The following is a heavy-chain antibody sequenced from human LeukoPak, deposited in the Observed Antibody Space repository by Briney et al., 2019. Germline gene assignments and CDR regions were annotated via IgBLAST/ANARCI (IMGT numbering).Heavy chain of an antibody. D-gene: IGHD3-22*01. CDR2: IYYSGST. CDR1: GGSISSSSYY. Sequence: PSETLSLTCTVSGGSISSSSYYWGWIRQPPGKGLEWIGSIYYSGSTYYNSSLKSRVTISVDTSKNQFSLKLSSVTAADTAVYYCALTAALYYYDSSGPNNWFDPWGQGTLVTVSS. V-gene: IGHV4-39*01. CDR3: ALTAALYYYDSSGPNNWFDP. J-gene: IGHJ5*02.